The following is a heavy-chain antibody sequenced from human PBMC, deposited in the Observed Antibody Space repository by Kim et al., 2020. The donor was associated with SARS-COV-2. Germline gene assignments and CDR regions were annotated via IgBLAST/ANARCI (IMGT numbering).Heavy chain of an antibody. V-gene: IGHV3-21*01. CDR1: GFTFSSYS. Sequence: GGSLRLSCAASGFTFSSYSMNWVRQAPGKGLEWVSSISSSSSYIYYADSVKGRYTISRDNAKNSLYLQMNSLRAEDTAVYYCARDMSQCGGDCDLEGTDAFDIWGQGTMVTVSS. D-gene: IGHD2-21*01. CDR2: ISSSSSYI. J-gene: IGHJ3*02. CDR3: ARDMSQCGGDCDLEGTDAFDI.